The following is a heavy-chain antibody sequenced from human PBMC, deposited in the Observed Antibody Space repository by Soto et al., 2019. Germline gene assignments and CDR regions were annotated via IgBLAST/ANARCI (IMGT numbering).Heavy chain of an antibody. D-gene: IGHD3-16*01. V-gene: IGHV3-33*01. CDR2: IWYDGSNK. CDR3: ARDYVDYVWGSSIDY. CDR1: GFTFSSYG. J-gene: IGHJ4*02. Sequence: ESGGGVVQPGRSLRLSCAASGFTFSSYGMHWVRQAPGKGLEWVAVIWYDGSNKYYADSVKGRFTISRDNSKNTLYLQMNSLRAEDTAVYYCARDYVDYVWGSSIDYWGQGTLVTVSS.